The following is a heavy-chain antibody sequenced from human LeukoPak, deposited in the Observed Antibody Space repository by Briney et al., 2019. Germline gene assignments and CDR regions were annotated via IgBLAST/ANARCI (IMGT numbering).Heavy chain of an antibody. J-gene: IGHJ6*02. D-gene: IGHD5-18*01. CDR2: ITPNSGGT. CDR1: GYTFTGYY. CDR3: ARDQRGYSYGFRGHYYYGMDV. V-gene: IGHV1-2*02. Sequence: ASVKVSCKASGYTFTGYYMHWVRQAPGQGLEWMGWITPNSGGTNYAQKFQGRVTMTRDTSISTAYMELSRLRSDDTAVYYCARDQRGYSYGFRGHYYYGMDVWGQGTTVAVSS.